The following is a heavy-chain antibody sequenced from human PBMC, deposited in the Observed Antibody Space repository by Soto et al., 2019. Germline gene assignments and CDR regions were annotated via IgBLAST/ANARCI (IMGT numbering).Heavy chain of an antibody. CDR1: GGSISSSSYY. D-gene: IGHD3-9*01. CDR2: IYYSGST. V-gene: IGHV4-39*01. J-gene: IGHJ4*02. Sequence: TSETLSITCSISGGSISSSSYYLGWIRQPPGKGLEWIGSIYYSGSTYYNPSLTSRATISIDKSKNQFSLKLSSLTAADTAVCYCARLEGLATISYYFDFWGQGTLVTVSS. CDR3: ARLEGLATISYYFDF.